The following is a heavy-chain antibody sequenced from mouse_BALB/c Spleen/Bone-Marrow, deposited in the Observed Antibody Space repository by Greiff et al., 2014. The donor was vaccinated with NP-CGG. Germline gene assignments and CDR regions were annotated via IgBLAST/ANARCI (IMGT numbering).Heavy chain of an antibody. V-gene: IGHV14-3*02. CDR2: FDPANGNT. Sequence: EVQVVESGAELVKPGASVKLSCIASGFNIKDAYMHWVKQRPEQGLEWIGRFDPANGNTKYDPKFQGKATITADTSSNTAYLQLSSLTSEDTAVYYCARYYYGSSYFDYWGQGTTLTVSS. CDR3: ARYYYGSSYFDY. D-gene: IGHD1-1*01. CDR1: GFNIKDAY. J-gene: IGHJ2*01.